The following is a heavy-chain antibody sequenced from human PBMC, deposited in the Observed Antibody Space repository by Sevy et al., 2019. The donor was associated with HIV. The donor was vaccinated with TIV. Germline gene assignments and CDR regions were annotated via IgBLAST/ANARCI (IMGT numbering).Heavy chain of an antibody. Sequence: GGSLRLSCAASGFTFSRYGMHWVRQAPGKGLEWVAVISVDGTYKYHTDSLKGRFTISRDNFKNTWYLQMNSLRAEDTTVYYCAKVRRLLASAPSGMDVWGQGTAVTVSS. CDR2: ISVDGTYK. V-gene: IGHV3-30*18. CDR1: GFTFSRYG. J-gene: IGHJ6*02. CDR3: AKVRRLLASAPSGMDV. D-gene: IGHD3-3*01.